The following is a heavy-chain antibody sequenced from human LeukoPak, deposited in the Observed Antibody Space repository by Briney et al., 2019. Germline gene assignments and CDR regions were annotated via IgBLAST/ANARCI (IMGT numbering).Heavy chain of an antibody. CDR1: GFTFITYW. D-gene: IGHD2-15*01. CDR3: ARAGRKSRGVDIVRKKETGYYYYMDV. CDR2: IKQDGSEK. J-gene: IGHJ6*03. V-gene: IGHV3-7*01. Sequence: GGSLRLSCAASGFTFITYWMSWVRQAPGKGLEWVANIKQDGSEKYYVDSVKGRFTISRDNAKNSLYLQMNSLRAEDTAVYYCARAGRKSRGVDIVRKKETGYYYYMDVWGKGTTVTVSS.